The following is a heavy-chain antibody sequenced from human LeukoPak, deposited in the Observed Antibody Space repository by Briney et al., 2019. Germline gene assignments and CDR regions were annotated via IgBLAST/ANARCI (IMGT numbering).Heavy chain of an antibody. CDR3: SRGFRARYGGYYFDY. CDR1: GYSFITYW. Sequence: GGSLNISGQGSGYSFITYWIGWVGQMPGKGLDWMGIIYPGDSDTRYSPSFQGQVTISADKTNSTAYLQWSSLKASDTAMYYCSRGFRARYGGYYFDYWGQGTLVTVSS. CDR2: IYPGDSDT. D-gene: IGHD4-23*01. J-gene: IGHJ4*02. V-gene: IGHV5-51*01.